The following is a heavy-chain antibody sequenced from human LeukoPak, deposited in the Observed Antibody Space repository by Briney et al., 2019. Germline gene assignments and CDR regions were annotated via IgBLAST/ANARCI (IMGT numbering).Heavy chain of an antibody. D-gene: IGHD5-12*01. V-gene: IGHV3-74*01. Sequence: GGSLRLSCAASGFTVSSNYMSWVRQAPGKGLVWVSRIDSDGSSRSYAGSVKGRFTISRDNAKNTLYLQMNSLRAEDTAVYYCVREGGYDPFENWGQGTLVTVSS. CDR1: GFTVSSNY. CDR2: IDSDGSSR. J-gene: IGHJ4*02. CDR3: VREGGYDPFEN.